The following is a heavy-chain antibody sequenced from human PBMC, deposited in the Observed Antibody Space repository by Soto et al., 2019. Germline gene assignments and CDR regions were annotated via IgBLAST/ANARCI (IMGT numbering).Heavy chain of an antibody. CDR1: GFTYAVYT. CDR2: ISWDGGST. D-gene: IGHD3-10*01. J-gene: IGHJ6*02. Sequence: PGGSLRLSCAASGFTYAVYTMHWVRQAPGKGLEWVSLISWDGGSTYYADSVKGRFTISRDNSKNSLYLQMNSLRTEDTALYYCAKDFGMASQPYYYYGMDVWGQGTTVTVSS. V-gene: IGHV3-43*01. CDR3: AKDFGMASQPYYYYGMDV.